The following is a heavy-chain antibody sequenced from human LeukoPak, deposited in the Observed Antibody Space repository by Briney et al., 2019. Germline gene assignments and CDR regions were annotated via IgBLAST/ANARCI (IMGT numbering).Heavy chain of an antibody. J-gene: IGHJ4*02. CDR2: ITTGGSIK. CDR1: GFTFSSYE. V-gene: IGHV3-48*03. D-gene: IGHD3-10*01. CDR3: ARVSMARGVT. Sequence: PGGSLRLSCAASGFTFSSYEMNWVRQAPGKGLEWVSYITTGGSIKYYADSVKGRFTISRDNDKNSLYLQMNSLTAEDTAVYYCARVSMARGVTWGQGTLVTVSS.